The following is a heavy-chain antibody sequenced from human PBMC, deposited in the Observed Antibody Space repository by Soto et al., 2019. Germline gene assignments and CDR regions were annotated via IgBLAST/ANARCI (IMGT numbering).Heavy chain of an antibody. CDR1: GGSISSGDYY. CDR2: IYYSGST. D-gene: IGHD6-13*01. J-gene: IGHJ3*02. Sequence: SETLSLTCTVSGGSISSGDYYWSWIRQPPGKGLEWIGYIYYSGSTYYNPSLKSRVTISVDTSKNQFSLKLSSVTAADTAVYYCAATGYSSSRDAFDIRGQGTMVTVSS. CDR3: AATGYSSSRDAFDI. V-gene: IGHV4-30-4*01.